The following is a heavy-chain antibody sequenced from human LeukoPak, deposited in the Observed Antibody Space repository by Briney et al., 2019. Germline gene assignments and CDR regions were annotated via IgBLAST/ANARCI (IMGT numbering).Heavy chain of an antibody. CDR2: INHSGST. Sequence: SETLSLTCAVYGGSFSGYFWSWIRQPPGKGLEWIGEINHSGSTNYNPSLKSRVTISVDTSKNQFSLKLSSVTAADTAVYYCARVDIMITFGGVIGNWFDPWGQGTLVTVSS. CDR3: ARVDIMITFGGVIGNWFDP. J-gene: IGHJ5*02. D-gene: IGHD3-16*02. V-gene: IGHV4-34*01. CDR1: GGSFSGYF.